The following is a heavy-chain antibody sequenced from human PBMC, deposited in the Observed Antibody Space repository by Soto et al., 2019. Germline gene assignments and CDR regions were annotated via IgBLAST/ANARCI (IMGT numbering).Heavy chain of an antibody. J-gene: IGHJ4*02. CDR3: ARGLDQSFDY. V-gene: IGHV3-23*01. Sequence: GGSLRLSCAASGFTFSSYAMSWVRQAPGKGLEWVSAISGSGGSTYYADSVKGRFTISRDNAKNSLYLQMNSLRAEGTAVYYCARGLDQSFDYCGQGPLVTASS. CDR2: ISGSGGST. D-gene: IGHD2-2*01. CDR1: GFTFSSYA.